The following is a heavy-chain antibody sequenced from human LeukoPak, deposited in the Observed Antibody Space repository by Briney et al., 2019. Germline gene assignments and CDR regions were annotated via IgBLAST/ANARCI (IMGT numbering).Heavy chain of an antibody. CDR3: ARDTTGLDRGDYGGIDY. Sequence: GGSLRLSCAVSGFTFSTYVMHWVRQAPGKGLEWVTVISHDGSNKDYAGSVKGRFTISRDNPNKKLYLQMNSLGAEDTAVYYCARDTTGLDRGDYGGIDYWGQGTLVTVSS. CDR1: GFTFSTYV. CDR2: ISHDGSNK. J-gene: IGHJ4*02. D-gene: IGHD4-17*01. V-gene: IGHV3-30-3*01.